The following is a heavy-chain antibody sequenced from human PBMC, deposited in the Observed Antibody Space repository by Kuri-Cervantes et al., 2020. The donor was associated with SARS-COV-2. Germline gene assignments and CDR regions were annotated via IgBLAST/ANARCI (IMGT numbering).Heavy chain of an antibody. V-gene: IGHV1-8*02. CDR3: YCAPKEGFDS. CDR2: VKTNSGNT. CDR1: RDTFTTFG. D-gene: IGHD2-21*01. J-gene: IGHJ4*02. Sequence: ASVKVSCKASRDTFTTFGFSWVRQAPGQGLEWMGMVKTNSGNTLYAQFFQGRVTMTRDISTSTVYMELSSLTSEDTAIYFCYCAPKEGFDSWGQGTLVTVSS.